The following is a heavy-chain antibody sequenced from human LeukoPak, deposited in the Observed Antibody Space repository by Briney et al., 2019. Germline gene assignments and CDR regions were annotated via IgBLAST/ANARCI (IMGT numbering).Heavy chain of an antibody. Sequence: GGSLRLSCAASGFTFDDYGMSWVRQAPGKGLEWVSGINWNGGSTGYADSVKGRFTISRDNAKNSLYLQMNSLRAEDTALYYCAKALWFGDFAAFDIWGQGTMVTVSS. CDR3: AKALWFGDFAAFDI. CDR1: GFTFDDYG. J-gene: IGHJ3*02. D-gene: IGHD3-10*01. V-gene: IGHV3-20*04. CDR2: INWNGGST.